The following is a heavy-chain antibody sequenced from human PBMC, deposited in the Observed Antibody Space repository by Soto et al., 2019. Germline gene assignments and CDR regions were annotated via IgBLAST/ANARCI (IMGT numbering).Heavy chain of an antibody. D-gene: IGHD6-13*01. CDR1: GYTLTDYG. V-gene: IGHV1-18*04. CDR3: ARGASSWSTLRYYGLDV. CDR2: ISAYNGDT. Sequence: QVHLVQSGAQVKKPGASVRVSCEASGYTLTDYGISWVRQATGQGLEWMGWISAYNGDTNSTQKFQGRVTMTTDASTNTAYMELKSLRSDDAALYYCARGASSWSTLRYYGLDVWGLGTTVTVSS. J-gene: IGHJ6*02.